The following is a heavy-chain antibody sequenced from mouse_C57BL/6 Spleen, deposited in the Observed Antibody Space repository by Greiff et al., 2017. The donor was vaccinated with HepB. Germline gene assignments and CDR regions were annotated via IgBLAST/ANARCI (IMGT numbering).Heavy chain of an antibody. CDR3: ARRGYSNPYWYFDV. CDR2: IYPRSGNT. Sequence: VQLQQSGAELARPGASVKLSCKASGYTFTSYGISWVKQRTGQGLEWIGEIYPRSGNTYYNEKFKGKATLTADKSSSTAYMELRSLTSEDSAVYFCARRGYSNPYWYFDVWGTWTTVTVSS. D-gene: IGHD2-5*01. V-gene: IGHV1-81*01. J-gene: IGHJ1*03. CDR1: GYTFTSYG.